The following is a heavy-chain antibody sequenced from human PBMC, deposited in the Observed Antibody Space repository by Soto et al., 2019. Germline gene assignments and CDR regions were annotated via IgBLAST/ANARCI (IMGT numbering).Heavy chain of an antibody. CDR2: TYYRSKWYN. V-gene: IGHV6-1*01. CDR3: ARESPRNILYYYYGMDV. Sequence: PSQTLSLTCVISGDSVSSNSAAWNWIRQSPSRGLEWLGRTYYRSKWYNDYAVSVKSRITINPDTSKNQFSLQLNSVTPEDTAVYYWARESPRNILYYYYGMDVWGQVTTVTVSS. J-gene: IGHJ6*01. CDR1: GDSVSSNSAA. D-gene: IGHD2-15*01.